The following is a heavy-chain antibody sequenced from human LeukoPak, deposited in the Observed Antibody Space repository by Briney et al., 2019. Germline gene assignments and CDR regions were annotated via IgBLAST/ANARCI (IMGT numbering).Heavy chain of an antibody. CDR3: AKLRGATINAWYFDY. V-gene: IGHV3-23*01. Sequence: PGGSLRLSCAAYGFTFSTYAMSWVRQAPGKGLEWVSTISGSGGSTYYADSVKGRFTISRDNSKNTLYLQMNSLRAEDTAVYYCAKLRGATINAWYFDYWGQGTLVTVSS. D-gene: IGHD5-12*01. CDR1: GFTFSTYA. J-gene: IGHJ4*02. CDR2: ISGSGGST.